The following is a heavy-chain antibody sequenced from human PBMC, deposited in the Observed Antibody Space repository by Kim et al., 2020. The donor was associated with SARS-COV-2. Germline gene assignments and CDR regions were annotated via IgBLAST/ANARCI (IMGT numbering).Heavy chain of an antibody. V-gene: IGHV4-30-2*04. Sequence: YYPPTLKSRVTTSRATSRNQFSLNLSSVTVADTAVYYCARVHTSSWEIDYWGQGTLVTVSS. D-gene: IGHD6-13*01. CDR3: ARVHTSSWEIDY. J-gene: IGHJ4*02.